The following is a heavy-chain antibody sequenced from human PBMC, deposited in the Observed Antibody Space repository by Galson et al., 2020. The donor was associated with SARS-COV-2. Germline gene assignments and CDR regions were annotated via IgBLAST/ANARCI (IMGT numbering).Heavy chain of an antibody. Sequence: ASVKVSCKASGYTFTNYGITWVRQAPGQGLEWMGWISAYNGNTNFAQKLQGRVTMTTDTSTSTAYMELRSLRSDDTAVYYCARGRGKEYCSTTGGGGDYWGQGTLVTVSS. V-gene: IGHV1-18*01. CDR2: ISAYNGNT. D-gene: IGHD2-2*01. CDR3: ARGRGKEYCSTTGGGGDY. CDR1: GYTFTNYG. J-gene: IGHJ4*02.